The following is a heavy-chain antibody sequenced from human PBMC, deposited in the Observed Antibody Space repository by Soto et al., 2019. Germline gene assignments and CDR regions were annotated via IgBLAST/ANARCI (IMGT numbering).Heavy chain of an antibody. CDR1: GYTFTSYA. V-gene: IGHV1-3*01. CDR3: ARSGIAAAGTYYYDMDV. J-gene: IGHJ6*02. CDR2: INAGNGNT. Sequence: ASVKVSCKASGYTFTSYAMHWVRQAPGQRLEWMGWINAGNGNTKYSQKFQGRVTITRDTSASTAYMELSSLRSEDTAVYYCARSGIAAAGTYYYDMDVWGQGTTVTVSS. D-gene: IGHD6-13*01.